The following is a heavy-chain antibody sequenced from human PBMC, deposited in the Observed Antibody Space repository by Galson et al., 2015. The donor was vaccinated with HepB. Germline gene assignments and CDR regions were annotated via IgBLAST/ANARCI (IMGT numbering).Heavy chain of an antibody. CDR2: INGRADNT. V-gene: IGHV3-23*01. CDR3: AKGTRHRFLEGRIFDY. D-gene: IGHD3-3*01. CDR1: GITFDIYA. J-gene: IGHJ4*02. Sequence: SLRLSCAVSGITFDIYAMSWVRQAPGKGLEWVSSINGRADNTYYADSVKGRFTISRDNSKNTMYLQMNSLRADDTAVYYCAKGTRHRFLEGRIFDYWGQGTLVTVSS.